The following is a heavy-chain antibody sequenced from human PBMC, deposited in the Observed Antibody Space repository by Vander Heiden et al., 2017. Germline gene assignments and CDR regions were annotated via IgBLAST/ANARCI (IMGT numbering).Heavy chain of an antibody. Sequence: QLHLRESGPGQVRPSETLSLTCIVSGGAITSGSYYWHWFRRPPGRGLEWIGGVFYRGNTSYNPSLRSRVTVSADTSKNHFFLELRSVTAADTAFYYCARGPLMTEDWGRGTLVTVSS. CDR3: ARGPLMTED. V-gene: IGHV4-39*02. J-gene: IGHJ1*01. CDR1: GGAITSGSYY. D-gene: IGHD2-21*02. CDR2: VFYRGNT.